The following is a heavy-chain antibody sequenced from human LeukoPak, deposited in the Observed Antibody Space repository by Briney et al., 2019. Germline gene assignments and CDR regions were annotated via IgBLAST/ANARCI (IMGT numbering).Heavy chain of an antibody. CDR3: ARAPYTSGWYRGDNYY. D-gene: IGHD6-19*01. CDR1: GFTFSSYS. J-gene: IGHJ4*02. V-gene: IGHV3-48*01. Sequence: PGVSLRLSCAASGFTFSSYSMNWVRQAPGKGLEGVSYNSGSSCTRYCADSVKGRFTISRDNAKNSLYLQMNSLRAEDTAVYYCARAPYTSGWYRGDNYYWGQGTLVTVSS. CDR2: NSGSSCTR.